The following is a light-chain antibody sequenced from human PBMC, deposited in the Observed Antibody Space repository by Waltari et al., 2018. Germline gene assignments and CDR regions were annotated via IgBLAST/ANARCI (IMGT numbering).Light chain of an antibody. V-gene: IGLV3-10*01. CDR3: YSTDRTGKQRV. CDR2: EDN. Sequence: SYELTQPPSVSVSSGQTARITCPGDALPNKYGYWYQQKSGQAPVLVIYEDNKRRSGSPERFSGSSSGTMVTLTISGAQVEDEGDYYCYSTDRTGKQRVFGGGTKLTVL. CDR1: ALPNKY. J-gene: IGLJ2*01.